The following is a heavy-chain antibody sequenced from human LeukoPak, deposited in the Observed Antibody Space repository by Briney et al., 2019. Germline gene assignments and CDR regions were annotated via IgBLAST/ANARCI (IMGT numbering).Heavy chain of an antibody. D-gene: IGHD5-12*01. Sequence: GGSLRLSCEASGFIFSSYAMHWVRQAPGKGLEWVAVISYDGSNKYYADPVKGRFTISRDNAKNTLYLQMNSLRAEDTAVYYCARMYSGWVRFFDYWGQGTLVTVSS. V-gene: IGHV3-30-3*01. CDR1: GFIFSSYA. CDR3: ARMYSGWVRFFDY. CDR2: ISYDGSNK. J-gene: IGHJ4*02.